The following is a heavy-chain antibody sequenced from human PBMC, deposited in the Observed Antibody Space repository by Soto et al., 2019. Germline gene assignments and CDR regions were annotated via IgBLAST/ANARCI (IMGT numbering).Heavy chain of an antibody. CDR3: TTRLPHGSGSYYNRYPAEFDP. J-gene: IGHJ5*02. CDR1: GFTFSNAW. D-gene: IGHD3-10*01. Sequence: GGSLRLSCAASGFTFSNAWMSWVRQAPGKGLEWVGRIKSKTDGGTTDYAAPVKGRFTVSRDDSKNTLYLQMNSLKTEDTAVYYCTTRLPHGSGSYYNRYPAEFDPWGQGTLVTVSS. CDR2: IKSKTDGGTT. V-gene: IGHV3-15*01.